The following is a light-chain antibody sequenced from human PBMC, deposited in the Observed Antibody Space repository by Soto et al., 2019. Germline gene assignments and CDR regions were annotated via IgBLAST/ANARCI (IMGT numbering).Light chain of an antibody. Sequence: EIVLTQSPGTLSLSPGERATLSCRASQSVSSSYLAWYQQKPGQAPRLLIYGASSRATGIPDRFSGSGSGTDFTLTISRLEPEDFAVYYCQQYGSSRQLTFGRGTKVEIK. J-gene: IGKJ4*01. CDR2: GAS. V-gene: IGKV3-20*01. CDR1: QSVSSSY. CDR3: QQYGSSRQLT.